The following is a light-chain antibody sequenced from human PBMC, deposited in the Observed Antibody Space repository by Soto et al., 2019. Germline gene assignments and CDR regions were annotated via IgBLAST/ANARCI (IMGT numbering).Light chain of an antibody. Sequence: QPVLTQPPSVSGAPGQRVTISCTGSSSNIGAGYDVHWYQQLPGTAPKLLIYGNSNRPSGVPDRFSGSKSGTSASLAITGLQAEDEADYYCQSYDSSLSGSVVFGGGTKVTRP. CDR2: GNS. CDR3: QSYDSSLSGSVV. V-gene: IGLV1-40*01. CDR1: SSNIGAGYD. J-gene: IGLJ2*01.